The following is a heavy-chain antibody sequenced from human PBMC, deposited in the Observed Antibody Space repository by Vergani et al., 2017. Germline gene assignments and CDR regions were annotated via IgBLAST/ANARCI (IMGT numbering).Heavy chain of an antibody. D-gene: IGHD6-19*01. CDR3: ARVGSSGWYLVY. V-gene: IGHV4-34*01. CDR1: GGSFSGYY. J-gene: IGHJ4*02. Sequence: QVQLQQWGAGLLKPSETLSLTCAVYGGSFSGYYWSWIRQPPGKGLEWIGEINHSGSTNYNPSLKSRVTISVGTSKNQFSLKLSSVTAADTAVYYCARVGSSGWYLVYWGQGTLVTVSS. CDR2: INHSGST.